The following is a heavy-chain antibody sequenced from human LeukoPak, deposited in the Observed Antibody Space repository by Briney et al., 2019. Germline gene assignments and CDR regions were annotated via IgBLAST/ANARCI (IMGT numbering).Heavy chain of an antibody. CDR1: GHTFTSYG. Sequence: GASVKVSCKASGHTFTSYGISWVRQAPGQGLEWMAWISVYNANTKYAQKFQDRVTMTTDTSTSTAYMELRSLRSDDTAVYYCARQTFGEDLDYWGQGTLVTVSS. V-gene: IGHV1-18*01. D-gene: IGHD3-10*01. J-gene: IGHJ4*02. CDR2: ISVYNANT. CDR3: ARQTFGEDLDY.